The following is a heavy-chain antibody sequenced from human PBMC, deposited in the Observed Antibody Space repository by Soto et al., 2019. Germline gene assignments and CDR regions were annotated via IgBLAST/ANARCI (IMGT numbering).Heavy chain of an antibody. CDR1: GFSLSGYA. CDR2: ISSNGVGT. Sequence: GGSLRLSCAASGFSLSGYAMDWVRQAPGKGLEYVSGISSNGVGTYYANSVQGRFTISRDNSKNTVYLQMGSLRPEDMAAYYCARRARPDFYYMDVWGKGTTVTVSS. V-gene: IGHV3-64*01. CDR3: ARRARPDFYYMDV. D-gene: IGHD6-6*01. J-gene: IGHJ6*03.